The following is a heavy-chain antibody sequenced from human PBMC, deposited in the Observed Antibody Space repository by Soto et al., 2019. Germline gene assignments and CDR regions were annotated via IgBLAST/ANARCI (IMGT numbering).Heavy chain of an antibody. CDR1: GVSISSYY. J-gene: IGHJ4*02. D-gene: IGHD3-22*01. CDR2: IYYSGST. Sequence: QVQLQESGPGLVKPSETLSLTCTVSGVSISSYYWSWIRQPPGKGLEWIGYIYYSGSTNYNPSLTCRVTISGDTSKNQFSLKLSSVTAADTAVYYCARSRGGYFDYWGQGTLVTVSS. V-gene: IGHV4-59*01. CDR3: ARSRGGYFDY.